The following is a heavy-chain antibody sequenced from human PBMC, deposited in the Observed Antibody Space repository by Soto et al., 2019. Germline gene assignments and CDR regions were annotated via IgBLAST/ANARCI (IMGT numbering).Heavy chain of an antibody. CDR2: IIPSFGTA. Sequence: QVQLVQSGAEVKKPGSSVKVSCKASGGTFSSYAISWVRQAPGQGLEWMGGIIPSFGTANYAQKFQGRVTITADESTSSDYMELSSLRSEDTAVYYCARGGAGDDYGDLYYYYYGMDVWGQGTTVTVSS. CDR1: GGTFSSYA. J-gene: IGHJ6*02. V-gene: IGHV1-69*12. D-gene: IGHD4-17*01. CDR3: ARGGAGDDYGDLYYYYYGMDV.